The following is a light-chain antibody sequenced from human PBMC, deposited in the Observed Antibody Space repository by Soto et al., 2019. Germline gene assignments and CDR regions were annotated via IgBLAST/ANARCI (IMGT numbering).Light chain of an antibody. Sequence: DIQMTQSPSTLSASVGDRVTITCRASQNINSWLAWYQQKPGKAPNLLIYKASSLQSGVPSRFSGSGSGTEFTLTISSRHPDDFATYYCQQYTTSPWTFGQGTKVEIK. CDR2: KAS. CDR3: QQYTTSPWT. J-gene: IGKJ1*01. CDR1: QNINSW. V-gene: IGKV1-5*03.